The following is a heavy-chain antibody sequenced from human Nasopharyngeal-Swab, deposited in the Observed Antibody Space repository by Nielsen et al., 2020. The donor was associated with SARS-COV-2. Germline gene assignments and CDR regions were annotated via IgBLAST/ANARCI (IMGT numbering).Heavy chain of an antibody. CDR1: GLGFIASP. D-gene: IGHD1-26*01. V-gene: IGHV3-73*01. Sequence: GESLKISCAASGLGFIASPIIWVRQASGKGLEWVGRIRNKVNSYATTYGVSVKGRFTISRDDSKNTAYLQMNSLKTEDTAVYFCARINPASGSYYDAIDIWGQGTMVTVSS. CDR3: ARINPASGSYYDAIDI. CDR2: IRNKVNSYAT. J-gene: IGHJ3*02.